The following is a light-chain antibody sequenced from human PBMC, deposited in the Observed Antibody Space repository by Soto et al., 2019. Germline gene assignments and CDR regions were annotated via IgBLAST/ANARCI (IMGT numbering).Light chain of an antibody. CDR1: QSISSW. J-gene: IGKJ1*01. Sequence: DIQMTQSPSTLSASVGDRVTITCRASQSISSWLAWYQQKPGKAPKLLIYKASSLESGVPSRFSGSGSGTEFTLTISSLQPDDFAVYYCQQYKNWPLFGQGTKVDIK. CDR2: KAS. CDR3: QQYKNWPL. V-gene: IGKV1-5*03.